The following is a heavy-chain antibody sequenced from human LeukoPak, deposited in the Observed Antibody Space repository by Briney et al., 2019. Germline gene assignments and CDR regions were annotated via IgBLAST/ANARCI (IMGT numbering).Heavy chain of an antibody. V-gene: IGHV1-46*01. CDR1: GYTFTSYG. Sequence: VASVKVSCKASGYTFTSYGISWVRQAPGQGLEWMGVINSSGLGTTYAQKFQGRVTMTTDMSTSTVYMQLNSLRSEDTAVYYCARVMIRGVIQFDYWGQGTLVTVSS. CDR3: ARVMIRGVIQFDY. D-gene: IGHD3-10*01. CDR2: INSSGLGT. J-gene: IGHJ4*02.